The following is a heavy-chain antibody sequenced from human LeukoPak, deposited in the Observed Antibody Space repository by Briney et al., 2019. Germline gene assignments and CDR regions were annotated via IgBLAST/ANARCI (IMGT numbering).Heavy chain of an antibody. V-gene: IGHV4-39*07. D-gene: IGHD2-15*01. CDR3: ARTLFSYCSGGSCYSGEVGWFDP. CDR1: GGSISSSSYY. J-gene: IGHJ5*02. CDR2: IYYSGST. Sequence: SETLSLTCTVSGGSISSSSYYWGWIRQPPGKGLEWIGSIYYSGSTYYNPSLKSRVTISVDTSKNQFSLKLSSVTAADTAVYYCARTLFSYCSGGSCYSGEVGWFDPWGQGTLVTVSS.